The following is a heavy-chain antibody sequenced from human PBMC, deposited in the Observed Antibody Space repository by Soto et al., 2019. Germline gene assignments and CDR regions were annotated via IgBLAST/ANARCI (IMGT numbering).Heavy chain of an antibody. CDR3: VRGDCSGGTCYGLDV. Sequence: GGSLRLSCAASGFTFSGHAMNWVRQAPGKGLEWVSYIGNTDSTIYYAGSVRGRFIISRDNARNSLFLQMSSLRDEDTAVYYCVRGDCSGGTCYGLDVWGQGTTVTVS. J-gene: IGHJ6*02. CDR1: GFTFSGHA. V-gene: IGHV3-48*02. CDR2: IGNTDSTI. D-gene: IGHD2-15*01.